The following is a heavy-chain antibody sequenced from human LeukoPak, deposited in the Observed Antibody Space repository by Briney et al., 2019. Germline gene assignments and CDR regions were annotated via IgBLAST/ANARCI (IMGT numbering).Heavy chain of an antibody. CDR1: GGSVRSGSYY. V-gene: IGHV3-7*01. CDR3: ARWRWQQSEFDL. J-gene: IGHJ4*02. D-gene: IGHD5-24*01. Sequence: ETLSLTCSVSGGSVRSGSYYWSWVRQAPGKGLGCVAHIFPDGHQESCDASVRGRFTVSRDNAKNSVFLQMNSLRVEDTAIYYCARWRWQQSEFDLWGQGALVTVSS. CDR2: IFPDGHQE.